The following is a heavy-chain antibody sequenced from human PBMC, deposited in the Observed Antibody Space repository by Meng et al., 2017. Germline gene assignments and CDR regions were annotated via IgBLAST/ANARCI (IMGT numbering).Heavy chain of an antibody. Sequence: QGQLVQSGAEVKKTGSAVKVSCKASGGTFSSYAISWVRQAPGQGLEWMGGIIPIFGTANYAQKFQGRVTITADESTSTAYMELSSLRSEDTAVYYCARERLDYYDSSGYYLGGFDYWGQGTLVTVSS. V-gene: IGHV1-69*01. CDR2: IIPIFGTA. J-gene: IGHJ4*02. CDR3: ARERLDYYDSSGYYLGGFDY. CDR1: GGTFSSYA. D-gene: IGHD3-22*01.